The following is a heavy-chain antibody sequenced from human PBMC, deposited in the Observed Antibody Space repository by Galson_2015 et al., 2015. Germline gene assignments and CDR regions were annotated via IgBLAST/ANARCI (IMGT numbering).Heavy chain of an antibody. CDR1: GFTFGDYA. J-gene: IGHJ6*03. CDR2: IRSKAYGGTT. V-gene: IGHV3-49*04. Sequence: SLRLSCTASGFTFGDYAMSWVRQAPGKGLEWVGFIRSKAYGGTTEYAASVKGRFTISRDDSKSIAYLQMNSLKTEDTAVYYCTRGIVVVPAAIPGHYYYYMDVWGKGTTVTVSS. CDR3: TRGIVVVPAAIPGHYYYYMDV. D-gene: IGHD2-2*01.